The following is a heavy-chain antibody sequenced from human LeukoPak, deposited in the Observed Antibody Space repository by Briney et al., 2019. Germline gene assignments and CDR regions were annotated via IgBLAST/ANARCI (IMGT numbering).Heavy chain of an antibody. CDR2: INPNSGGT. CDR1: GYTFTGYY. Sequence: GASVKVSCKASGYTFTGYYMHWVRQAPGQGLEWMGWINPNSGGTNYAQKFRGRVTMTRDTSISTAYMELSRLRSDDTAVYYCAVYDYVWGSFDFDYWGQGTLVTVSS. V-gene: IGHV1-2*02. D-gene: IGHD3-16*01. J-gene: IGHJ4*02. CDR3: AVYDYVWGSFDFDY.